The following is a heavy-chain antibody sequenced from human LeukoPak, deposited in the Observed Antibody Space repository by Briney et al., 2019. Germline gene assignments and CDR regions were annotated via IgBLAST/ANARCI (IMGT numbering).Heavy chain of an antibody. CDR3: ARGVGTMVRPLDY. D-gene: IGHD3-10*01. Sequence: SVKVSCKASGGTFSSYAISWVRQAPGQGLEWMGGIIPIFGIANYAQKFQGRVTITADKSTSTAYMELSSLRSEDTAVYYCARGVGTMVRPLDYWGQGTLVTVSS. CDR1: GGTFSSYA. V-gene: IGHV1-69*17. J-gene: IGHJ4*02. CDR2: IIPIFGIA.